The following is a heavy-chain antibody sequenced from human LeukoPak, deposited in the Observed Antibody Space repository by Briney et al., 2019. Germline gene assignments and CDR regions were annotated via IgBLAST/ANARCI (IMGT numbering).Heavy chain of an antibody. Sequence: GGSLRLSCAASGFTFSSYAMHWVRQAPGKGLEWVAVISYDRSNKYYADSVKGRFTISRDNSKNTLYLQMNSLRAEDTAVYYCVSGTEYFDYWGQGTLVTVSS. J-gene: IGHJ4*02. D-gene: IGHD1-26*01. CDR1: GFTFSSYA. CDR2: ISYDRSNK. CDR3: VSGTEYFDY. V-gene: IGHV3-30-3*01.